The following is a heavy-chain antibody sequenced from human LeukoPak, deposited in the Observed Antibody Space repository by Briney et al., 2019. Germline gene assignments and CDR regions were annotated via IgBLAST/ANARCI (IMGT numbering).Heavy chain of an antibody. CDR2: ISERGDRT. Sequence: PGGSLRLSCAASGFTFNEYAMNWVRQAPGKGLEWVSGISERGDRTSSAASVKGRFTISRDNSRNILYLQMNSLRADDTAVNYCAKRGYYDSSGFSPLTYWGQGTLVTVSS. CDR1: GFTFNEYA. J-gene: IGHJ4*02. CDR3: AKRGYYDSSGFSPLTY. V-gene: IGHV3-23*01. D-gene: IGHD3-22*01.